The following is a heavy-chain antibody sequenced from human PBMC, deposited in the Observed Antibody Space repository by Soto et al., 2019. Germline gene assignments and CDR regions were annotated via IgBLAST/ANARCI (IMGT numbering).Heavy chain of an antibody. CDR1: GFTFSNHW. Sequence: GGSLRLSCAASGFTFSNHWMHWVRQAPGKGLVWVSRINSDGSTTTYADSVKGRFTISRHNAKNTLYLQLNSLRAEDTALYYCARGYSSGPDYWGQGTLVTVAS. CDR3: ARGYSSGPDY. J-gene: IGHJ4*02. V-gene: IGHV3-74*01. D-gene: IGHD6-19*01. CDR2: INSDGSTT.